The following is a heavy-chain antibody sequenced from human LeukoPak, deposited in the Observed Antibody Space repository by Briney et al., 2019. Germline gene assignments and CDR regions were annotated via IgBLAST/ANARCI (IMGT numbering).Heavy chain of an antibody. D-gene: IGHD3-10*01. CDR1: GGSFSGYY. Sequence: SETLSLTCAVYGGSFSGYYWSWIRQPPGRGLEWIGEINHSGSTNYNTSLKSRVTISVDTSKNQFSLKLSSVTAADTAVYYCARGRTSEYYYGSGSYSDYWGQGTLVTVSS. J-gene: IGHJ4*02. CDR3: ARGRTSEYYYGSGSYSDY. CDR2: INHSGST. V-gene: IGHV4-34*01.